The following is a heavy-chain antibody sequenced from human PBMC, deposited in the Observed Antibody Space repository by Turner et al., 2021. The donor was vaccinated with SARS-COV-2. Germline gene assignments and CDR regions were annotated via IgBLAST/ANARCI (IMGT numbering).Heavy chain of an antibody. Sequence: EVPLLVPGVGLVKPVRHLRLSCPAPGFTSRSYSLNWVSQGGGKGMEWVSSTRRSRSCICYADSGKGRYTNSRDKAKNSMYLQTNSLRAEETAVYDCARDHRLVVVPAGKRAGDYYYGIDVWGQGTTVTVSS. CDR3: ARDHRLVVVPAGKRAGDYYYGIDV. V-gene: IGHV3-21*01. D-gene: IGHD2-2*01. CDR1: GFTSRSYS. CDR2: TRRSRSCI. J-gene: IGHJ6*02.